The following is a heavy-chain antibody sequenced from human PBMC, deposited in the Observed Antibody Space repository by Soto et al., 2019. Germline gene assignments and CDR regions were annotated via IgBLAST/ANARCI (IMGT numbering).Heavy chain of an antibody. D-gene: IGHD3-16*02. Sequence: SETLSLTCTVSGGSISSGDYYWSWIRQPPGKGLEWIGYIYYSGSTYYNPSLKSRVTISVDTSKNQFSLKLSSVTAADTAVYYCARDRRHNDYVWGSYRLYNWFDPWGQGTLVTVSS. CDR2: IYYSGST. J-gene: IGHJ5*02. CDR1: GGSISSGDYY. CDR3: ARDRRHNDYVWGSYRLYNWFDP. V-gene: IGHV4-30-4*01.